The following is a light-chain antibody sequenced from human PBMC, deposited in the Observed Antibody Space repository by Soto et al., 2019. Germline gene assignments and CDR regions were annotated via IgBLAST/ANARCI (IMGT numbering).Light chain of an antibody. CDR1: SSTIGSNY. V-gene: IGLV1-51*01. J-gene: IGLJ1*01. Sequence: QSVLTQPPSVSAAPGQTVTISCSGSSSTIGSNYVSWFQQLPGTAPKLLIYDNDKRPSGIPYRFSGSKSDTSATLGITGLQIGDEADYYCGAWDSSRKVPYVLGTGTKLTVL. CDR2: DND. CDR3: GAWDSSRKVPYV.